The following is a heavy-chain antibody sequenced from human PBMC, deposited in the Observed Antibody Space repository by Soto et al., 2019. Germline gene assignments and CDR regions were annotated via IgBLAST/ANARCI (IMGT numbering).Heavy chain of an antibody. Sequence: GGSLRLSCTVSGFRFRNYWMSWVRQAPGKGLEWVANIKPDGSEKYYVDSVKGRFTVSRDDAKNSLYLQMNSLRVEDTAVYYCARDLLVVGGRPESFQYWGQGTPVTVSS. CDR3: ARDLLVVGGRPESFQY. CDR1: GFRFRNYW. D-gene: IGHD3-22*01. CDR2: IKPDGSEK. J-gene: IGHJ1*01. V-gene: IGHV3-7*01.